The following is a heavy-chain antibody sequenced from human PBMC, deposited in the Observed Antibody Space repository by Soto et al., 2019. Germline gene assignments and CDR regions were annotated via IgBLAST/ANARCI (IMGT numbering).Heavy chain of an antibody. CDR2: INHSGST. CDR3: ARDLGGDYYDK. D-gene: IGHD3-22*01. V-gene: IGHV4-34*01. CDR1: GGSFSGYY. Sequence: SETLSLTCAVYGGSFSGYYWTWIRQPPGTGLEWIGEINHSGSTNYNPSLKSRVTISVDTSKNQFSLKLSSVTAADTAVYYCARDLGGDYYDKWGQGTLVTVSS. J-gene: IGHJ4*02.